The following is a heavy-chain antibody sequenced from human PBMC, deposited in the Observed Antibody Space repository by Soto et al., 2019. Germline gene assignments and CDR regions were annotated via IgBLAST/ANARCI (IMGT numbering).Heavy chain of an antibody. Sequence: QVQLVQSGAEVKKPGASVKVPCKASGYTFTSYGISWVRQAPGQGLEWMGWISAYNGNTNYAQKLLGRVTMATDTSTSTVYRELRSLRSDDTAVYYGARDPRNYGMNVWGQGTTVTVSS. CDR1: GYTFTSYG. CDR3: ARDPRNYGMNV. J-gene: IGHJ6*02. V-gene: IGHV1-18*01. CDR2: ISAYNGNT.